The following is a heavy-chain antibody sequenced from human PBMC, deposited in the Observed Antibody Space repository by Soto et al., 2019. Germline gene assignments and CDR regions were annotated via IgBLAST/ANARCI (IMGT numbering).Heavy chain of an antibody. V-gene: IGHV4-31*03. J-gene: IGHJ4*02. CDR3: AREVLVVDTAMVRYFDY. D-gene: IGHD5-18*01. CDR1: GGSISSGGYY. Sequence: LSLTCTVSGGSISSGGYYWSWIRQHPGKGMEWIGYIYYSGSTYYNPSLKSRVTISVDTSKNQFSLKLSSVTAADTAVYYCAREVLVVDTAMVRYFDYWGQGTLVTVSS. CDR2: IYYSGST.